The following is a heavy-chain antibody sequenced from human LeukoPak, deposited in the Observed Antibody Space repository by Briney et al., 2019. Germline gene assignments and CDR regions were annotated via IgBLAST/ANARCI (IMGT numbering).Heavy chain of an antibody. Sequence: KSGGSLRLSCAASGFTFSSFSMIWVRQAPGKGLEWVSSTSSSSAYTFYAESGKGRFTISRDNAKNSLYLQMNSLRAEDTAVYYCATVREYYFDYWGQGTLVTVSS. CDR2: TSSSSAYT. V-gene: IGHV3-21*04. CDR1: GFTFSSFS. J-gene: IGHJ4*02. D-gene: IGHD2/OR15-2a*01. CDR3: ATVREYYFDY.